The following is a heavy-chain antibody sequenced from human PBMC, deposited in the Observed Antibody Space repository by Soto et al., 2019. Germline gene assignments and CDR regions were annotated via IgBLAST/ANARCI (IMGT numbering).Heavy chain of an antibody. D-gene: IGHD1-26*01. CDR3: ARGGVGAAGGMDV. CDR2: IIPIFTQT. CDR1: GYTFTIYT. J-gene: IGHJ6*02. V-gene: IGHV1-69*08. Sequence: QVQLVQSRAEVKKPGSSVKVSCKSSGYTFTIYTVTWVRQAPGQGLEWMGRIIPIFTQTNYAQKFQDRVTITADKSTSTVYMELSGLRYEDTAVYYCARGGVGAAGGMDVWGQGTTVTVSS.